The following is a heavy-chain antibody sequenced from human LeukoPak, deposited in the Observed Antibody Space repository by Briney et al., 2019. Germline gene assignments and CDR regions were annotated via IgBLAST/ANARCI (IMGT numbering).Heavy chain of an antibody. J-gene: IGHJ3*02. CDR3: AREGDSSAWGDAFDI. Sequence: PSETLSLTCTVSGGSITSYNWNWIRQPPGKGLEWMGFIYYSGNTNYNPSLKSRVTISVDTSKNQFSLKLSSVAAADTAVYYCAREGDSSAWGDAFDIWGQGTMVTVSS. CDR2: IYYSGNT. V-gene: IGHV4-59*01. CDR1: GGSITSYN. D-gene: IGHD3-22*01.